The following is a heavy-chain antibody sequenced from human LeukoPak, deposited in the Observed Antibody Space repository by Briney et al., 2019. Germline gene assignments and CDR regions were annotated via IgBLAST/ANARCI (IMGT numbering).Heavy chain of an antibody. CDR3: ATLTAAFDI. V-gene: IGHV3-21*01. CDR1: GFTFSSYS. CDR2: ISSSSSYI. J-gene: IGHJ3*02. Sequence: KPGGSLRLSCAASGFTFSSYSMNWVRQAPGKGLEWVSSISSSSSYIYYEDSVKGRFTISRDNAKNSLYLQMNSLRAEDTAVYYCATLTAAFDIWGQGTMVTVSS. D-gene: IGHD5-18*01.